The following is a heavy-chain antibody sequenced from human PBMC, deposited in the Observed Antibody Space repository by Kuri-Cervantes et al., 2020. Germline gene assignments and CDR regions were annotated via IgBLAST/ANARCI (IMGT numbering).Heavy chain of an antibody. D-gene: IGHD4-23*01. Sequence: LRLSCTVSGGSISSGGYYWSWIRQHPGKGLEWIGYIYYSGSTYYNPSLKSRVTISVDTSKNQFSLKLSSATAADTAVYYCAREVEKTQGLYWYFDLWGRGTLVTVS. CDR1: GGSISSGGYY. J-gene: IGHJ2*01. CDR3: AREVEKTQGLYWYFDL. CDR2: IYYSGST. V-gene: IGHV4-31*03.